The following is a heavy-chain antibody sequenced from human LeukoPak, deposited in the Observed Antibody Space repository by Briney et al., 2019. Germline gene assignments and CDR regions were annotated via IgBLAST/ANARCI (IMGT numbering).Heavy chain of an antibody. CDR3: AASHGEHQLLYYFDQ. Sequence: ASVKVSCKASGYTFTSYAITWVRQAPGQGLEWLGWISVFNGNTKYAQILQGRVSMTPDTTASTAYMELRSLRSDDTAVYYGAASHGEHQLLYYFDQWGQGTLVTVSS. CDR1: GYTFTSYA. D-gene: IGHD2-2*01. J-gene: IGHJ4*02. CDR2: ISVFNGNT. V-gene: IGHV1-18*01.